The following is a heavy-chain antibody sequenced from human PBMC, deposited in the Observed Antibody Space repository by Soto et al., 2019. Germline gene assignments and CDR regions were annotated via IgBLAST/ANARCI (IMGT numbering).Heavy chain of an antibody. J-gene: IGHJ6*03. Sequence: GGSLRLSCAASGFTFSSHWMHWVRQGPGKGLVWVSRINSDGSSRSHAEYVKGRFTISRDNAKNTLYLQMNNLRAEDTAVYYCARESVPKMGSFLPGNYYYYMDVWGKGTKVTVSS. CDR3: ARESVPKMGSFLPGNYYYYMDV. V-gene: IGHV3-74*01. CDR2: INSDGSSR. CDR1: GFTFSSHW. D-gene: IGHD2-21*01.